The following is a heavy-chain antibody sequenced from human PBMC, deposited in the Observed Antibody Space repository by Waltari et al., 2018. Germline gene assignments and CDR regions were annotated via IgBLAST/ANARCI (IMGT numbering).Heavy chain of an antibody. V-gene: IGHV4-4*07. J-gene: IGHJ4*02. CDR2: IYTSGST. Sequence: QVQLQESGPGLVKPSETLSLTCTVSGGSISSYYWSWIRQPAGKGLEWIGRIYTSGSTNYNPSLKSRVTMSVDTSKNQFSLKLSSVTAADTAVYYCAREGNSSSFAGAPLFDYWGQGTLVTVSS. D-gene: IGHD6-6*01. CDR1: GGSISSYY. CDR3: AREGNSSSFAGAPLFDY.